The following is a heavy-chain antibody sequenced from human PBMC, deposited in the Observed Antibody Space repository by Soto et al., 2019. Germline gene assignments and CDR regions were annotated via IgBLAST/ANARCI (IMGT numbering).Heavy chain of an antibody. Sequence: NPSETLSLTCTVSGGSISSGDYYWSWIRQPPGKGLEWIGYIYYSGSTYYNPSLKSRVTISVDTSKNQFSLKLSSVTAADTAVYYCARTRGVYCSGGSCYSGLDPFDYWGQGTLVTVSS. D-gene: IGHD2-15*01. CDR2: IYYSGST. J-gene: IGHJ4*02. V-gene: IGHV4-30-4*01. CDR1: GGSISSGDYY. CDR3: ARTRGVYCSGGSCYSGLDPFDY.